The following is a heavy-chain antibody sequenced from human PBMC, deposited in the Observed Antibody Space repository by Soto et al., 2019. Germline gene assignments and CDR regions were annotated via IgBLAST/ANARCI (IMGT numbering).Heavy chain of an antibody. D-gene: IGHD2-2*01. CDR1: GTSISSGGYS. J-gene: IGHJ4*02. CDR3: AASRYCRSTTCYFFDF. CDR2: LYHDGTT. Sequence: QLQLQESGSGLVKPSQTLSLTCAVSGTSISSGGYSWSWIRQPPGRGLEWIGYLYHDGTTFYNPSLLRRVTMSVDRSKNQFSLELIPVTAADTAVYYCAASRYCRSTTCYFFDFWGLGTLVSVSS. V-gene: IGHV4-30-2*01.